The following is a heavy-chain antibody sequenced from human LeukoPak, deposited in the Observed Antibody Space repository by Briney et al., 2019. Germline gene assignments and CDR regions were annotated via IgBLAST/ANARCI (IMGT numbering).Heavy chain of an antibody. D-gene: IGHD1-1*01. CDR2: IYTSGTT. CDR3: AREGTTHPLDY. Sequence: PSETLSLTCTVSGGSITTFFWSWIRQPAGKGLEWIGRIYTSGTTNYNPSLKSRVTMSVDTSKNQFSLNLTSVTVADTAVYYCAREGTTHPLDYWGQGTLVTVSS. CDR1: GGSITTFF. V-gene: IGHV4-4*07. J-gene: IGHJ4*02.